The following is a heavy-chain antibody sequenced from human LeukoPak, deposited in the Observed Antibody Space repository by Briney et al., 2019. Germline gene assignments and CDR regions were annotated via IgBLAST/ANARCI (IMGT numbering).Heavy chain of an antibody. CDR3: GSEPDYVDGED. CDR1: GFIFSNYG. J-gene: IGHJ4*02. V-gene: IGHV3-53*01. D-gene: IGHD4/OR15-4a*01. CDR2: IYSGGST. Sequence: GGSLRLSCAASGFIFSNYGMSWVRQAPGKGLEWVSLIYSGGSTYYADSVKGRFTISRDNSKDTLYLQMNNLRAEDTAVYYCGSEPDYVDGEDWGQGTLVTVSS.